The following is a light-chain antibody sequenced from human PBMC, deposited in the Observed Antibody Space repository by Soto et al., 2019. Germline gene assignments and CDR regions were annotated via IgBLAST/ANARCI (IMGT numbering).Light chain of an antibody. CDR1: QSISSY. CDR2: AAS. V-gene: IGKV1-39*01. J-gene: IGKJ1*01. CDR3: QQSYNTPRT. Sequence: DLQMTQSPYSLSASVGDRVTITCRASQSISSYLNWYQQKPGKAPQLLIYAASSLQSGVPSRFSGSGSGTDFTLTISSLKPEDFATYYCQQSYNTPRTFGQGTKVEIK.